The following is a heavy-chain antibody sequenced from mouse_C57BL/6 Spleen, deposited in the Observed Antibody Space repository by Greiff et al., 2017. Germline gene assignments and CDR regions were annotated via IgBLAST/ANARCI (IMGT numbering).Heavy chain of an antibody. V-gene: IGHV10-1*01. CDR2: IRSKSNNYAT. J-gene: IGHJ4*01. Sequence: EVQLVESGGGLVQPKGSLKLSCAASGFSFNTYAMNWVRQAPGKGLEWVARIRSKSNNYATYYADSVKDRFTISRDDSESMLYLQMNNLKTEDTAMYYCVILTGDYAMDYWGQGTSVTVSS. D-gene: IGHD4-1*01. CDR3: VILTGDYAMDY. CDR1: GFSFNTYA.